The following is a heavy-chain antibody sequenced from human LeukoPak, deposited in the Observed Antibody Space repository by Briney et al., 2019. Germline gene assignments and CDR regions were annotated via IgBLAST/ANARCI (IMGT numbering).Heavy chain of an antibody. CDR3: TRLSRVPDYGDYAYDY. Sequence: PGGSLRLSCSASGFTFSGSARPWVRQASGKGLEWVGRIKSKANSYATAYAASVKGRFTISRDDSKNTAYLQMNSLKTEDTAVYYCTRLSRVPDYGDYAYDYWGQGTLVTVSS. CDR2: IKSKANSYAT. V-gene: IGHV3-73*01. J-gene: IGHJ4*02. CDR1: GFTFSGSA. D-gene: IGHD4-17*01.